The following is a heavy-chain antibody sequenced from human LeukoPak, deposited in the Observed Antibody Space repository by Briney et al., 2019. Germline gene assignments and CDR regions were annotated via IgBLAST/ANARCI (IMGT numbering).Heavy chain of an antibody. J-gene: IGHJ4*02. D-gene: IGHD3-3*02. V-gene: IGHV4-4*07. CDR3: ARGPLGSFSS. CDR1: DGSISTYY. CDR2: IYTTGST. Sequence: SETLSLTCTVSDGSISTYYWSWIRQPAGKGLEWIGRIYTTGSTNYNPSLKSRVTMSVDPSKNQFSLKLSSMTAADSAVYYCARGPLGSFSSWGQGTLVTVSS.